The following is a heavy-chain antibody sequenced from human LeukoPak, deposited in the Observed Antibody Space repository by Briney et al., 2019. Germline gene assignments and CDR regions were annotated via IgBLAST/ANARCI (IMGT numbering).Heavy chain of an antibody. D-gene: IGHD3-22*01. V-gene: IGHV3-74*01. J-gene: IGHJ1*01. Sequence: GGSLRLSCAASGFTFSSNWMHWVRQGPGKGLVWVSRINPDGSRTDYAESVKGRFTISRDNAKNSLYLQMNSLRAEDTAVYYCAREPYYDSSGYSSAEYFQHWGQGTLVTVSS. CDR3: AREPYYDSSGYSSAEYFQH. CDR1: GFTFSSNW. CDR2: INPDGSRT.